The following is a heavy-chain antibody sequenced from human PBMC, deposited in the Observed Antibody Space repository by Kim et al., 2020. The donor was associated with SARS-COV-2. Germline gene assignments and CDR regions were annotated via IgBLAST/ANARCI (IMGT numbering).Heavy chain of an antibody. V-gene: IGHV1-8*01. CDR1: GYTFATYD. CDR3: ARAPSWNGYDSPYYFDY. D-gene: IGHD5-12*01. J-gene: IGHJ4*02. CDR2: MNPNSGNT. Sequence: ASVKVSCKASGYTFATYDINWVRQATGEGLEWMGWMNPNSGNTGYAQKFQGRVTMTRNTSITTAYMELSSLRSEDTAVYYCARAPSWNGYDSPYYFDYWGQGNLVPVSS.